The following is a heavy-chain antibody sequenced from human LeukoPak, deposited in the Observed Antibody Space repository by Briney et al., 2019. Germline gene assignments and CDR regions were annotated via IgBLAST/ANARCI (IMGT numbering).Heavy chain of an antibody. V-gene: IGHV3-7*01. CDR1: GFDFSGFS. D-gene: IGHD2-2*01. CDR2: MEEYGSYI. J-gene: IGHJ4*02. Sequence: GGSLRLSCVVSGFDFSGFSMSWVRQAPGKGLEWVAIMEEYGSYIFYVDSVKGRFIISRDNARNSLYLQMNNLRAEDTAVYYCARPRGCGSARCNNFDSWGQGTLVTVSS. CDR3: ARPRGCGSARCNNFDS.